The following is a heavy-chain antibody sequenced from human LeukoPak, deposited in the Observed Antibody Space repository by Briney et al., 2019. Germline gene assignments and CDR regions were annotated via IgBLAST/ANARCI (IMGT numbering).Heavy chain of an antibody. CDR2: IYYSGST. D-gene: IGHD6-6*01. J-gene: IGHJ5*02. V-gene: IGHV4-31*03. CDR3: ARRDSSYNWFDP. CDR1: GGSISSGGYY. Sequence: SETLSLTCTVSGGSISSGGYYWSWIRQHPGKGLEWIGYIYYSGSTYYNPSLKSRLTISVDTSENQFSLRLSSVTAADTAVHYCARRDSSYNWFDPWGQGALVTVSS.